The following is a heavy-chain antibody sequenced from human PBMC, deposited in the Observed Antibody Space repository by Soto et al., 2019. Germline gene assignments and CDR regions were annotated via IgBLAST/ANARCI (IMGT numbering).Heavy chain of an antibody. CDR3: ARDKLVVPDAMDY. CDR2: IKQDGSEE. V-gene: IGHV3-7*01. CDR1: GFTFSSYW. D-gene: IGHD2-2*01. Sequence: EVQLVESGGGLVQPGGSLRLSCAASGFTFSSYWMSWVRQAPGKGLEWVANIKQDGSEEYYVDSVKGRFTTPRDNAKNSLYLQMNRLRAEETAVHYCARDKLVVPDAMDYWGQGTLVTVSS. J-gene: IGHJ4*02.